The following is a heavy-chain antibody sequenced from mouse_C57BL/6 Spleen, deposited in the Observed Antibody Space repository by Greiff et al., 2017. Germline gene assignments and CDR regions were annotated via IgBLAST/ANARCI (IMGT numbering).Heavy chain of an antibody. J-gene: IGHJ4*01. D-gene: IGHD1-1*01. CDR2: IDPETGGT. V-gene: IGHV1-15*01. CDR3: ARPYGSSYGYAMDY. Sequence: QVQLQQSGAELVRPGASVTLSCKASGYTFTDYEMHWVKQTPVHGLEWIGAIDPETGGTAYNQKFKGKAILTADKSSSTAYMQLSSLTSEDSAVYYGARPYGSSYGYAMDYWGQGTSVTVSS. CDR1: GYTFTDYE.